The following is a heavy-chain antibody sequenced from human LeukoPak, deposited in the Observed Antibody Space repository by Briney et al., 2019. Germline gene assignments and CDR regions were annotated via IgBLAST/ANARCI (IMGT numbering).Heavy chain of an antibody. Sequence: GGSLRLSCAASGFTFSSYWMHWVRQAPGKGLVWVSRINSDGSSTSYADSVKGRFTISRDNSKNTLYLQMSSLRTEDTALYYCASPLLVTTVTPIRLGYWGRGTLVTVSS. CDR2: INSDGSST. D-gene: IGHD4-17*01. CDR1: GFTFSSYW. J-gene: IGHJ4*02. CDR3: ASPLLVTTVTPIRLGY. V-gene: IGHV3-74*01.